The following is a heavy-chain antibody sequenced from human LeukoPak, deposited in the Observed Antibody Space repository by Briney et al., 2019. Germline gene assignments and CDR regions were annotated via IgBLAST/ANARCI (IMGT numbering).Heavy chain of an antibody. CDR3: AKGSSSGWPYYFDY. V-gene: IGHV3-23*01. J-gene: IGHJ4*02. CDR1: GFTFSSYA. Sequence: GGSLRLSCAASGFTFSSYAMSWVRQAPGKGLEWFSGITGSGGNTFHAHSVKGRFTISRDNSKNTLYLQMNSLRAEDTAIYYCAKGSSSGWPYYFDYWGQGTLVTVSS. D-gene: IGHD6-19*01. CDR2: ITGSGGNT.